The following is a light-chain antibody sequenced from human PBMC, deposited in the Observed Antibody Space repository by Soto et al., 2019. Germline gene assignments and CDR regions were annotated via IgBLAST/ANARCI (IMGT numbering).Light chain of an antibody. CDR2: KVS. CDR3: MQGTHWPPYS. Sequence: VVLTQSPLSLPVTLGQPASISCRSSQSLVYRDGNTYLNWFQQRPGQSPRRLIYKVSDRDSGGTDRFSGSGSCAEFTLKISRVEAEDVGVYYCMQGTHWPPYSFGQGTKLEIK. V-gene: IGKV2-30*01. J-gene: IGKJ2*03. CDR1: QSLVYRDGNTY.